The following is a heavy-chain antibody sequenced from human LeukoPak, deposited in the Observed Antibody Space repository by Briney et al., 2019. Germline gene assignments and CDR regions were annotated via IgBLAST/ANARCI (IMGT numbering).Heavy chain of an antibody. Sequence: ASVKVSCKASGYTFTGYYMHWVRQAPGQGLEWMGWIYPNSGGTNYAQKFQGRVTMTTDTSISTAYMELSRLRSDDTAVYYCARMGALAGASANPDYWGQGTLVTVSS. D-gene: IGHD4/OR15-4a*01. CDR1: GYTFTGYY. CDR2: IYPNSGGT. J-gene: IGHJ4*02. CDR3: ARMGALAGASANPDY. V-gene: IGHV1-2*02.